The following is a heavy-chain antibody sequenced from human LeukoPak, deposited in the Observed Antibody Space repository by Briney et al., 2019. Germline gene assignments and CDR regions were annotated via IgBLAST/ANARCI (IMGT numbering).Heavy chain of an antibody. CDR1: GYTFTSYY. CDR3: ARDQGPRNCSSTSCYWDY. J-gene: IGHJ4*02. D-gene: IGHD2-2*01. Sequence: ASVKVSCKASGYTFTSYYMHWVRQAPGQGLEWMGIINPSGGSTSYARKFQGRVTMTRDTSTSTVYMELSSLRSEDTAVYYCARDQGPRNCSSTSCYWDYWGQGTLVTVSS. CDR2: INPSGGST. V-gene: IGHV1-46*01.